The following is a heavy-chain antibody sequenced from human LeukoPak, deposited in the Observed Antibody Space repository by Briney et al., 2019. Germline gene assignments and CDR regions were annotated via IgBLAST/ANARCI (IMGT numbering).Heavy chain of an antibody. CDR3: ARLVGSSWYHEVLFGRDY. D-gene: IGHD6-13*01. V-gene: IGHV4-39*01. J-gene: IGHJ4*02. Sequence: SETLSLTCTVSGGSISSSSYYWGWIRQPPGKGLEWIVTIHYRGNTYHNPSLKSRVAISVDTSKNHFSLKLTSVTAADTAMYYCARLVGSSWYHEVLFGRDYWGQGTLVTVSS. CDR1: GGSISSSSYY. CDR2: IHYRGNT.